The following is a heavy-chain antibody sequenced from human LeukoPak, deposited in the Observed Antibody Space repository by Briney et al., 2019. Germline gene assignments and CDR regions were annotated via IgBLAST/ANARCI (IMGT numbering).Heavy chain of an antibody. D-gene: IGHD6-13*01. CDR2: IYYSGST. V-gene: IGHV4-59*01. J-gene: IGHJ6*03. Sequence: PSETLSLTCTVSGGSISSYYWSWIRQPPGKGLEWIGYIYYSGSTNYNPSLKSRVTISVDTSKNQFSLKLSSVTAADTAVYYCARSIAAAPPYYYYMDVWGKGTTVTVSS. CDR1: GGSISSYY. CDR3: ARSIAAAPPYYYYMDV.